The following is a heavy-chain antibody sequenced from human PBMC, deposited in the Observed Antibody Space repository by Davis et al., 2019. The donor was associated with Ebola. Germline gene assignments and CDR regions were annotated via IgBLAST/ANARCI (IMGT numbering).Heavy chain of an antibody. D-gene: IGHD3-3*01. Sequence: GESLKISCAASGFTFSNYWMHWVRQAPGKGLMWVSRVNHEGSSTTYADSVKGRFTISRDNAKNTLYLQMNSLRAEDSAVYYCASQGFRQSRDYWGQGTLVTVSS. CDR3: ASQGFRQSRDY. CDR2: VNHEGSST. J-gene: IGHJ4*01. CDR1: GFTFSNYW. V-gene: IGHV3-74*01.